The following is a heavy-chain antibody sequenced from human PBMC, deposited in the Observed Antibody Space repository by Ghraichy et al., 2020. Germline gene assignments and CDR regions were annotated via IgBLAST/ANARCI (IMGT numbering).Heavy chain of an antibody. CDR1: GFTVSSNY. CDR3: ASHWKASQIDY. CDR2: IYSGGST. V-gene: IGHV3-53*01. J-gene: IGHJ4*02. Sequence: GGSLRLSCAASGFTVSSNYMSWVRQAPGKGLEWVSVIYSGGSTYYADSVKGRFTISRDNSKNTLYLQMNSLRAEDTAVYYCASHWKASQIDYWGQGTLVTVSS. D-gene: IGHD1-1*01.